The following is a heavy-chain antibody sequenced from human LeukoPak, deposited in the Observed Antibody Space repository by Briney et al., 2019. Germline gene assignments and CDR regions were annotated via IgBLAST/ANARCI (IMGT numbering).Heavy chain of an antibody. CDR2: IIPIFGTT. V-gene: IGHV1-69*13. CDR1: RDTSTATNL. J-gene: IGHJ4*02. CDR3: AGWARVKFLDL. Sequence: GASVKVSSTAPRDTSTATNLHYMPQAPGQGLEWMGGIIPIFGTTNFAQKFQGRVTITADESTSTAYIGLSSLRSVSTAVGYCAGWARVKFLDLGGQGTLVTVSS. D-gene: IGHD5-18*01.